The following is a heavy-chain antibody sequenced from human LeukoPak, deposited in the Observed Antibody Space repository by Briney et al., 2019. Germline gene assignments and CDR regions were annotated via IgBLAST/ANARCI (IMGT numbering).Heavy chain of an antibody. CDR2: ISAYNGNT. V-gene: IGHV1-18*01. D-gene: IGHD5-12*01. CDR1: GYTFTIYV. CDR3: ARGRCIVATTLDYYYYMDV. J-gene: IGHJ6*03. Sequence: ASVKVSCKASGYTFTIYVISWVPQAPGQGLEWMGWISAYNGNTNYAQKLQGRVTMTTDTSTTTAYMELRSLRSDDTAVYYCARGRCIVATTLDYYYYMDVWGKGTTVTVSS.